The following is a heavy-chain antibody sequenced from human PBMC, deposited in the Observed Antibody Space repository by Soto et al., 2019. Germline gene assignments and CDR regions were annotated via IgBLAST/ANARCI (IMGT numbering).Heavy chain of an antibody. J-gene: IGHJ5*02. V-gene: IGHV4-61*01. CDR3: ARDNIVVVPAATVVGNSNWFDP. Sequence: PSETLSLTCTVSGGSVSSGSYYWSWIRQPPGKGLEWIGYIYYSGSTNYNPSLKSRVTISVDTSKNQFSLELSSVTAADTAVYYCARDNIVVVPAATVVGNSNWFDPWGQGTLVTVSS. CDR1: GGSVSSGSYY. D-gene: IGHD2-2*01. CDR2: IYYSGST.